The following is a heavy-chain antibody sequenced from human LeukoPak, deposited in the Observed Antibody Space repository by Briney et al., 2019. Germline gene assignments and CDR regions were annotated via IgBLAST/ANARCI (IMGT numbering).Heavy chain of an antibody. D-gene: IGHD1/OR15-1a*01. CDR1: GFTFTPYT. V-gene: IGHV3-48*01. Sequence: GGSLRLSCAAPGFTFTPYTMNWFRQAPGKGLEWVSYISSDGNTIYYADSVKGRFTISRDIAKNALFLQMDSLRVEDTAMYYCAKGTTGTWGQGTLVTVSS. CDR2: ISSDGNTI. J-gene: IGHJ4*02. CDR3: AKGTTGT.